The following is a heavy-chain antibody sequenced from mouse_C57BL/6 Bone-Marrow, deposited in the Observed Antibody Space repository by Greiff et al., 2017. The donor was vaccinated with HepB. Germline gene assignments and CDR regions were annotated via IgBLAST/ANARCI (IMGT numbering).Heavy chain of an antibody. CDR2: IYPGSGST. J-gene: IGHJ2*01. D-gene: IGHD2-3*01. V-gene: IGHV1-55*01. CDR3: ARPIYDGYLYYFDY. CDR1: GYTFTSYW. Sequence: QVHVKQSGAELVKPGASVKMSCKASGYTFTSYWITWVKQRPGQGLEWIGDIYPGSGSTNYNEKFKSKATLTVDTSSSTAYMQLSSLTSEDSAVYYCARPIYDGYLYYFDYWGQGTTLTVSS.